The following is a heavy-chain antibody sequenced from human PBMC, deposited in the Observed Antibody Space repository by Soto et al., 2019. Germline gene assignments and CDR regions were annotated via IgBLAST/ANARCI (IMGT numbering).Heavy chain of an antibody. CDR3: ARSLGRFDDAFDI. Sequence: NPSETLSLTCTVSGGSISSSSYYWGWIRQPPGKGLEWIGSIYYSGSTYYNPSLKSRVTISVDTSKNQFSLKLSSVTAADTAVYYCARSLGRFDDAFDIWGQGTMVTVSS. V-gene: IGHV4-39*01. CDR1: GGSISSSSYY. D-gene: IGHD3-10*01. CDR2: IYYSGST. J-gene: IGHJ3*02.